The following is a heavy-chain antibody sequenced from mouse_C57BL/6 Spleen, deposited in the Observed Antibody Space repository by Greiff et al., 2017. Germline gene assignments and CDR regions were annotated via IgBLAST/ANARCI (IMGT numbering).Heavy chain of an antibody. V-gene: IGHV1-42*01. D-gene: IGHD1-1*01. Sequence: EVKLMESGPELVKPGASVKISCKASGYSFTGYYMNWVKQSPEKSLEWIGEINPSTGGTTYNQKFKAKATLTVDKSSSTAYMQLKSLTSEDSAVYYCARRDYYEDYWGQGTTLTVSS. J-gene: IGHJ2*01. CDR2: INPSTGGT. CDR1: GYSFTGYY. CDR3: ARRDYYEDY.